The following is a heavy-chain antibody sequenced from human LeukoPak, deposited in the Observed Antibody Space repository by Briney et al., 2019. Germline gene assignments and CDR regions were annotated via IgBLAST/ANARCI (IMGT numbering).Heavy chain of an antibody. D-gene: IGHD4-17*01. J-gene: IGHJ5*02. V-gene: IGHV4-4*07. CDR1: GGSISSYY. CDR2: IYTSGST. CDR3: AREAFSSDYGDLVNWFDP. Sequence: SETLSLTCTVSGGSISSYYWSWIRQPAGKGLEWIGRIYTSGSTNYNPSLKSRVTMSVDTSKNQFSLKLSSVTAADTAVYYCAREAFSSDYGDLVNWFDPWGQGTLVTVSS.